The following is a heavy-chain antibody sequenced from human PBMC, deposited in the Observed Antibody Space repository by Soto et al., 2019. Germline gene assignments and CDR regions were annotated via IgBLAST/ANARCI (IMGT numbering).Heavy chain of an antibody. D-gene: IGHD1-1*01. V-gene: IGHV3-21*01. CDR1: GFTFSSYS. CDR3: ARAPTSPRTLGQMDV. J-gene: IGHJ6*02. Sequence: PGGSLRLSCAASGFTFSSYSMNWVRQAPGKGLEWVSSISSSSSYIYYADSVKGRFTISRDNAKNSLYLQMNSLRAEDTAVYYCARAPTSPRTLGQMDVWGQGTTVTVSS. CDR2: ISSSSSYI.